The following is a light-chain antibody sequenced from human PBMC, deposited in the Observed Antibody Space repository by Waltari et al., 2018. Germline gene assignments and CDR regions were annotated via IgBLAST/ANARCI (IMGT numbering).Light chain of an antibody. CDR2: DDD. CDR3: QSYDDTTNQV. CDR1: SGSIASYY. Sequence: NFMLTQPHSVSESPEKTVTISCTRSSGSIASYYVQWYQQRPGSAPTTVIYDDDLRPSGVPDRFSGSIDSSSNSASLTISGLKTEDEADYYCQSYDDTTNQVFGGGTKLTVL. V-gene: IGLV6-57*04. J-gene: IGLJ2*01.